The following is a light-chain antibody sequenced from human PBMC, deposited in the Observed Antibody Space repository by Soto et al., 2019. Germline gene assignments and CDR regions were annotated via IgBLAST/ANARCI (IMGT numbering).Light chain of an antibody. CDR2: DTS. CDR3: QQYDNLPFT. Sequence: DIQMTQSPSSLSASVGDRVTITCQASQAISTYLNWYQQKPGKAPKLLLYDTSNLETGVPSRFSGSGSGTYFTFTISSLQPEDIATYYCQQYDNLPFTFGGGTKVEIK. CDR1: QAISTY. V-gene: IGKV1-33*01. J-gene: IGKJ4*01.